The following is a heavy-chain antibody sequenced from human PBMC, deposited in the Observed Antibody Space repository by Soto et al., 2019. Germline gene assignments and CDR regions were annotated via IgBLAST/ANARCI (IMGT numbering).Heavy chain of an antibody. D-gene: IGHD4-17*01. CDR1: GGTFSSFP. Sequence: QVQLVQSGAEVKKPGSSVTVSCKASGGTFSSFPINWVRQAPGQGLEWMGGVVPLFPTADYAQRFRGRVTITADDSTSTAYMELSSLRSEDTAVYYCTSYAYGDSESWGQGTLVTVSS. CDR2: VVPLFPTA. CDR3: TSYAYGDSES. J-gene: IGHJ4*02. V-gene: IGHV1-69*01.